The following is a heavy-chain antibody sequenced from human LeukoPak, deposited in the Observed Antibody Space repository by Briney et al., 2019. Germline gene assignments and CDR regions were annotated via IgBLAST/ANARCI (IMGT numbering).Heavy chain of an antibody. CDR2: IRYDGNNK. Sequence: GGSLRLSCAASGFPFSDYVMHWVRQAPGKGLEWASVIRYDGNNKYYADSVKGRFTISRDNAKNSLYLQMNSLRAEDTAVYYCARDEGGYCSGGSCYPEADAFDIWGQGTMVTVSS. CDR1: GFPFSDYV. V-gene: IGHV3-33*01. D-gene: IGHD2-15*01. CDR3: ARDEGGYCSGGSCYPEADAFDI. J-gene: IGHJ3*02.